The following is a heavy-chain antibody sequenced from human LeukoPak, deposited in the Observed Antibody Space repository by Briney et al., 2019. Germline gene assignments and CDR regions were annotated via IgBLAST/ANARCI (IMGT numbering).Heavy chain of an antibody. CDR2: IWYDGSNK. D-gene: IGHD2-2*01. Sequence: GGSLRLSCAASGFTFSSYGMHWVRQAPGKGLEWVAVIWYDGSNKYYADSVKGRFTISRDNSKSTLYLQMNSLRAEDTAVYYCATDTYCSSTTCLFDNWGQGTLVTVSS. CDR1: GFTFSSYG. V-gene: IGHV3-33*08. CDR3: ATDTYCSSTTCLFDN. J-gene: IGHJ4*02.